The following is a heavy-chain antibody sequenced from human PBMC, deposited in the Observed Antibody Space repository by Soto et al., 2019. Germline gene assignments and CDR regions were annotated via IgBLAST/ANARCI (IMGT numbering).Heavy chain of an antibody. Sequence: SETLSLTCTVSGGSISSYYWSWIRQPPGKGQEWIGYIYYSGSTNYNPSLKSRVTISVDTSKNQFSLKLSSVTAEDTAVYYCARDLRYYDFWSGYYAPLGFDPWGQGTLVTVSS. CDR3: ARDLRYYDFWSGYYAPLGFDP. V-gene: IGHV4-59*01. J-gene: IGHJ5*02. CDR1: GGSISSYY. D-gene: IGHD3-3*01. CDR2: IYYSGST.